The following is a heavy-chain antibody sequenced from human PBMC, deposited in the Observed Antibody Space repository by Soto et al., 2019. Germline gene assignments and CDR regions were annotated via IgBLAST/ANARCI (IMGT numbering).Heavy chain of an antibody. V-gene: IGHV1-46*01. D-gene: IGHD6-13*01. CDR1: GYAFTTFH. CDR2: INPSSGGT. CDR3: ARDLRGSTWQKNMDF. J-gene: IGHJ4*02. Sequence: QVHLVQSGAEVKKPGASVKVSCKTSGYAFTTFHMHWVRQATGQGFEWLGIINPSSGGTGYAQNFQGRVTMTRDTSTSTVYMELSSLRSEDTAVYYCARDLRGSTWQKNMDFWGQGTLVTVSS.